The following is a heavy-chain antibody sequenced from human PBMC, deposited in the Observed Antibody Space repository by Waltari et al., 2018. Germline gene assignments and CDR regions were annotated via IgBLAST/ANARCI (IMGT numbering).Heavy chain of an antibody. D-gene: IGHD3-3*01. CDR1: GFTFSSYS. V-gene: IGHV3-21*01. J-gene: IGHJ5*02. Sequence: EVQLVESGGGLVKPGGSLRLSCAASGFTFSSYSMNWVRQAPGKGLEWVSSISSISSYISYADAWTGRFTISRDNAKNSLYLQMSSLRAGDTAVYYCARALLGWLPYNWFDPWGQGTLVTVSS. CDR3: ARALLGWLPYNWFDP. CDR2: ISSISSYI.